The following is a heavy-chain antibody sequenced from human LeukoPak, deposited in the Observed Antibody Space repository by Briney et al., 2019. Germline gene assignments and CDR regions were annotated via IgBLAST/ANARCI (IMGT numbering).Heavy chain of an antibody. J-gene: IGHJ4*02. CDR1: GFTFSSYG. CDR3: AKEPVAGRGYYFDY. V-gene: IGHV3-30*02. D-gene: IGHD6-19*01. CDR2: IWYRGSNK. Sequence: PGGSLRLSCAASGFTFSSYGIHWVRQAPGKGLEWVAVIWYRGSNKYYADSVKGRFTISRDNSKNTLYLQMNSLRAEDTAVYYCAKEPVAGRGYYFDYWGQGTLVIVSS.